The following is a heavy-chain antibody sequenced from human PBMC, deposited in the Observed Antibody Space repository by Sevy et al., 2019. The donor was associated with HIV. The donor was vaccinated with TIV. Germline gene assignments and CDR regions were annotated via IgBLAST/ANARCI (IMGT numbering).Heavy chain of an antibody. Sequence: GGSLRLSCAASGFTFSNFYMGWIRQAPGKGLEWISSISGRDATVLYAASVKGRFTISRDNAMNSLYLQINSLRVEDAAVYYCVRDPHFEFWNGYYVNFDFWGQGTLVTVSS. CDR1: GFTFSNFY. D-gene: IGHD3-3*01. J-gene: IGHJ4*02. CDR3: VRDPHFEFWNGYYVNFDF. V-gene: IGHV3-11*01. CDR2: ISGRDATV.